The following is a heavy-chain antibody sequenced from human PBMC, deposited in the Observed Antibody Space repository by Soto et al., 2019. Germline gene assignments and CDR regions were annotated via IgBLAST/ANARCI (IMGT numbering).Heavy chain of an antibody. CDR1: GYTFTSYA. D-gene: IGHD3-3*01. CDR2: IIPIFGTA. V-gene: IGHV1-69*13. Sequence: SVKVSCKASGYTFTSYAISWVRQAPGQGLEWMGGIIPIFGTANYAQKFQGRVTITADESTSTAYMELSSLRSEDTAVYYCARDYDFWSGYGPNGMDVWGQGTTVTVSS. J-gene: IGHJ6*02. CDR3: ARDYDFWSGYGPNGMDV.